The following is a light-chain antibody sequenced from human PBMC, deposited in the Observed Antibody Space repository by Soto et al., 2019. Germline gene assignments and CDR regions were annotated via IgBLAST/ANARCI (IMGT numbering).Light chain of an antibody. CDR2: GAS. CDR3: QHYSTWLWT. CDR1: QSVDSK. V-gene: IGKV3-15*01. Sequence: EIVMTQSPATLSVSPGERATLSCRASQSVDSKLAWYQQKPGQGPRLLIYGASSRATGIPARFSGSGSGTESPRTISSLQSEDFAVYYCQHYSTWLWTFGQGTKVEIK. J-gene: IGKJ1*01.